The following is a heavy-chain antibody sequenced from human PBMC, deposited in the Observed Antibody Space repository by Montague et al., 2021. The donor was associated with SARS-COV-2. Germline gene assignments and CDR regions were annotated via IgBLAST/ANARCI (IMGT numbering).Heavy chain of an antibody. CDR3: ARIRVVTAMIGPYYYYGMDV. V-gene: IGHV2-70*01. D-gene: IGHD2-21*02. CDR2: IDWXDDK. CDR1: GFSLSTSGMC. Sequence: PALVKPTQTLTLTCTFSGFSLSTSGMCVSWIRQPPGKALEWLALIDWXDDKYYSTSLKTRLAISKDASKNQVVLTMTNMDPVDTATYYRARIRVVTAMIGPYYYYGMDVWGRGTTVTVSS. J-gene: IGHJ6*02.